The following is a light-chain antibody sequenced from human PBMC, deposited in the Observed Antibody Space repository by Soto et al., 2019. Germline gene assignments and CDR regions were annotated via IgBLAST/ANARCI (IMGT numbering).Light chain of an antibody. CDR1: SGHSRYG. CDR2: VNSDGSH. CDR3: QTWGTGIRV. V-gene: IGLV4-69*01. Sequence: QPVLTQSPSASASLGASVKLTCTLSSGHSRYGIAWHQQQPDKGPQYLMKVNSDGSHTKGDGVPDRFSGSSSGAEYYLTISSLQSEDEADYYFQTWGTGIRVFGGGTKLTVL. J-gene: IGLJ3*02.